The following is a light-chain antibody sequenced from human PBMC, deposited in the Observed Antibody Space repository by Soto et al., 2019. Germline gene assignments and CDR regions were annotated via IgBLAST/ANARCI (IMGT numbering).Light chain of an antibody. CDR2: DVS. CDR1: SSDIGGYNY. V-gene: IGLV2-14*03. Sequence: QSALTQPASVSASPGQSITISCTGTSSDIGGYNYVSWYQQHPGKAPKLMISDVSNRPSGVSDRFSGSKSGNTASLTISGLQAGDEADYFCSSYTTSSTYVVFGGGTKLTVL. CDR3: SSYTTSSTYVV. J-gene: IGLJ2*01.